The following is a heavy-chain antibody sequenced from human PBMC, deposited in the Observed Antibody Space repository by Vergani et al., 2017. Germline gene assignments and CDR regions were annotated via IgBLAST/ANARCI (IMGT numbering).Heavy chain of an antibody. Sequence: EVQLLESGGGLVQPGGSLRLSCAASGFTFSSYAMSWVRQAPGKGLGWVSAISGSGGSTYYADSVKGRFTISRDNSKNTLYLQMNSQRAEDTAVYYCAKDVGGVYSNGGDYWGQGTLVTVSS. CDR2: ISGSGGST. CDR1: GFTFSSYA. D-gene: IGHD4-11*01. J-gene: IGHJ4*02. CDR3: AKDVGGVYSNGGDY. V-gene: IGHV3-23*01.